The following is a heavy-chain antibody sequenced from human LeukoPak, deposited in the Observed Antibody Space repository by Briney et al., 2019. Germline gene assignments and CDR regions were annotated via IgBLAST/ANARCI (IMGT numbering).Heavy chain of an antibody. Sequence: KPSETLSLTCAVYGGSFSGYYWSWIRQPPGKGLEWIGEINHSGSTNYNPSLKSRVTISVDTSKNQFSLKLSSVTAADTAVYYCASSLVCSSTSCSKDYWGQGTLVTVSS. CDR2: INHSGST. J-gene: IGHJ4*02. V-gene: IGHV4-34*01. CDR3: ASSLVCSSTSCSKDY. CDR1: GGSFSGYY. D-gene: IGHD2-2*01.